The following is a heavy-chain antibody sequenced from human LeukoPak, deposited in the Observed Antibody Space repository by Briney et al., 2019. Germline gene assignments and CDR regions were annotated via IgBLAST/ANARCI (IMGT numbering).Heavy chain of an antibody. CDR3: AREKKPYYYGSGSYRYYFDY. Sequence: SETLSLTCAVYGGSFSGYYWSWIRQPPGKGLEWIGEINHSGSTNYNPSLKSRVTISVDTSKNQSSLKLSSVTAADTAVYYCAREKKPYYYGSGSYRYYFDYWGQGTLVTVSS. V-gene: IGHV4-34*01. J-gene: IGHJ4*02. CDR2: INHSGST. D-gene: IGHD3-10*01. CDR1: GGSFSGYY.